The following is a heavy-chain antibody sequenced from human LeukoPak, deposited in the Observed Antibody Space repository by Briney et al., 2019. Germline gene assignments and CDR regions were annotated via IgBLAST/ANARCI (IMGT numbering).Heavy chain of an antibody. J-gene: IGHJ4*02. CDR3: AKDSVRWSPGGYYFDY. Sequence: AGTLILSCAASGITFSTNGMSWFRQHPPEGLEWVSGISCSGGSTNYADSVKSRFTISIDKSKNTLYLQMNCLIAADTAVYYCAKDSVRWSPGGYYFDYWGQGTLVTVSS. D-gene: IGHD4-23*01. CDR2: ISCSGGST. CDR1: GITFSTNG. V-gene: IGHV3-23*01.